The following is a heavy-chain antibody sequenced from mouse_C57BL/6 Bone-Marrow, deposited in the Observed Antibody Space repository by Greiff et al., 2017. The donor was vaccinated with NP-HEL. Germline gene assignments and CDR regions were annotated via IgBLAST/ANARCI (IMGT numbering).Heavy chain of an antibody. J-gene: IGHJ3*01. Sequence: VQLQQSGPELVKPGASVKISCKASGYAFSSSWMNWVKQRPGQGLEWIGRIYPGDGDTNYNGKFKGKATLTADKSSSTAYMQLSSLTSEDSAVYFCAREGLEGYRRWFAYWGQGTLVTVSA. CDR1: GYAFSSSW. CDR3: AREGLEGYRRWFAY. V-gene: IGHV1-82*01. D-gene: IGHD2-3*01. CDR2: IYPGDGDT.